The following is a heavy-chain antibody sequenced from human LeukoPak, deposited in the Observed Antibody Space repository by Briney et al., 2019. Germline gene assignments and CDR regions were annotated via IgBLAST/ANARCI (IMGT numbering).Heavy chain of an antibody. CDR1: GFTFRNSD. V-gene: IGHV3-30*02. CDR2: LRYDGSDE. J-gene: IGHJ4*02. Sequence: GGSLRLSCAASGFTFRNSDIQHWVRQPPGKGLEWVALLRYDGSDEYYADSVKGRFTIYRDRSKNTLYLQMNSLRPEDAAVYYCAKEEGNSGSYSDWGQETLVTVSS. CDR3: AKEEGNSGSYSD. D-gene: IGHD1-26*01.